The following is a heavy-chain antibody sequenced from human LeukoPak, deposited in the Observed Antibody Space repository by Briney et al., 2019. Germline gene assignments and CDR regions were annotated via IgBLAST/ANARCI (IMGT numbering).Heavy chain of an antibody. J-gene: IGHJ3*02. CDR3: ARFHSSSWHDAFDI. D-gene: IGHD6-13*01. Sequence: PGGSLRLSCAASGFTFSSYWMSWVHQAPGKGLEWVANIKQDGSEKYYVDSVKGRFTISRDNAKNSLYLQMNSLRAEDTAVYYCARFHSSSWHDAFDIWGQGTMVTVSS. CDR1: GFTFSSYW. CDR2: IKQDGSEK. V-gene: IGHV3-7*01.